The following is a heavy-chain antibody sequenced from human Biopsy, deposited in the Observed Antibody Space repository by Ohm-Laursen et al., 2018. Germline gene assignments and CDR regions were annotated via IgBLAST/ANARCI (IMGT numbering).Heavy chain of an antibody. V-gene: IGHV3-21*01. J-gene: IGHJ6*02. Sequence: SLRLSCAASGFILNNYGLSWVRQAPGRGLEWVSSISSTSDYIYYADSVKGRFTISRDSAKNSLYLQMNSVRAEDTAVYYCARDYDFWSGYYDYQQSGMDVWGQGTTVTVSS. CDR2: ISSTSDYI. CDR3: ARDYDFWSGYYDYQQSGMDV. CDR1: GFILNNYG. D-gene: IGHD3/OR15-3a*01.